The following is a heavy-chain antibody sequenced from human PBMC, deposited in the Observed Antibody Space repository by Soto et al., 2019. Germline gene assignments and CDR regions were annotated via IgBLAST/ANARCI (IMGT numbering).Heavy chain of an antibody. D-gene: IGHD3-3*01. CDR2: TYYRSKWYN. V-gene: IGHV6-1*01. Sequence: SQTLSLTCAISGDSVSSNSAAWNWIRQSPSRGLEWLGRTYYRSKWYNDYAVSVKSRITINPDTSASTAYMELSSLRSEDTAVYYCARDGGITIFGVVLPPFDPWGQGTLVTVSS. CDR3: ARDGGITIFGVVLPPFDP. J-gene: IGHJ5*02. CDR1: GDSVSSNSAA.